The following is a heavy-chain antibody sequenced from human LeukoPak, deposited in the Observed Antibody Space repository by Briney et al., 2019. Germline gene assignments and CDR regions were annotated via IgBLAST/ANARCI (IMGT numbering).Heavy chain of an antibody. D-gene: IGHD3-3*01. CDR1: GGSISSYY. V-gene: IGHV4-59*01. Sequence: SETLSLTCTVSGGSISSYYWSWIRQPPGKGLEWVGYIYYSGSTNYNPSLKRRVTISVDTSKNYFSLKLSSVTAADTAVYYCARDFGVITGVVAFEIWGQGTMVTVSS. CDR3: ARDFGVITGVVAFEI. J-gene: IGHJ3*02. CDR2: IYYSGST.